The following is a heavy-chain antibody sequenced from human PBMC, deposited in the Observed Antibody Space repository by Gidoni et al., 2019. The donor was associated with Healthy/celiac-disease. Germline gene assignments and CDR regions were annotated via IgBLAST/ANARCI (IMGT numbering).Heavy chain of an antibody. Sequence: QVQLQQWGAGLLKPSETLSLTCAVYGGSFSGYYWSWIRQPPGKGLEWIGEINHSGSTNYNPSLKSRVTISVDTSKNQFSLKLSSVTAADTAVYYCARGRYSSGWYLPDYYYGMDVWGQGTTVTVSS. CDR1: GGSFSGYY. J-gene: IGHJ6*02. CDR2: INHSGST. D-gene: IGHD6-19*01. CDR3: ARGRYSSGWYLPDYYYGMDV. V-gene: IGHV4-34*01.